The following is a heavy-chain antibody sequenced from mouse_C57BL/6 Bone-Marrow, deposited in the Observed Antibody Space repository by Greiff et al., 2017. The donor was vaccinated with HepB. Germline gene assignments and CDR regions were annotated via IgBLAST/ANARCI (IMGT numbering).Heavy chain of an antibody. CDR3: ARWPTDAY. CDR1: GYTFTDYY. CDR2: INPNNGGT. Sequence: EVQLQQSGPELVKPGASVKISCKASGYTFTDYYMNWVKQSHGKSLEWIGDINPNNGGTSYNQKFKGKATLTVDKSSSTAYMELRSLTSEYSAVYYCARWPTDAYWGQGTLVTVSA. V-gene: IGHV1-26*01. J-gene: IGHJ3*01.